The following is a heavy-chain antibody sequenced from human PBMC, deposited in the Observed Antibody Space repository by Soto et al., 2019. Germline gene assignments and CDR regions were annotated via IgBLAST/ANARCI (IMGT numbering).Heavy chain of an antibody. CDR2: IIPILGIA. J-gene: IGHJ5*02. CDR1: GGTFSSYT. V-gene: IGHV1-69*04. Sequence: ASVKLSCKACGGTFSSYTISWVRQAPGQGLEWMGRIIPILGIANYAQKFQGRVTITAGKSTSTAYMELSSLRSEDTAVYYCARDDGNARFDPWGQGTLVTVSS. D-gene: IGHD1-1*01. CDR3: ARDDGNARFDP.